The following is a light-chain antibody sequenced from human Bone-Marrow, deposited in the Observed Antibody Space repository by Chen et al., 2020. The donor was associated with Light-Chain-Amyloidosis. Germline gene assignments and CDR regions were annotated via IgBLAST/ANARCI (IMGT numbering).Light chain of an antibody. Sequence: QSALTQPASVSGSPGQSITISCTGTSNDVGGYNYVSWYQQHPGKAPKLMIYDVSNMPSGVSNRFSGSKSGNTASLTISGLQAEDEADYYCSSYTSSDTLVFGGGTKVTVL. V-gene: IGLV2-14*03. CDR1: SNDVGGYNY. CDR3: SSYTSSDTLV. J-gene: IGLJ3*02. CDR2: DVS.